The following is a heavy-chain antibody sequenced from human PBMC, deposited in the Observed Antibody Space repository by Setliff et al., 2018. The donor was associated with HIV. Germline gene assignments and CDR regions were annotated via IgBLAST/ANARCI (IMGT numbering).Heavy chain of an antibody. D-gene: IGHD3-3*01. V-gene: IGHV4-34*01. J-gene: IGHJ5*02. Sequence: SETLSLTCAVYGGSFSGYSWIWIRQPPGKGLEWIGEINHSGSANYNPSLKSRVTISLDTSRNHFSLKLTSVTAADTAVYYCVRDRGSYNFWSGLARGDNWFDPWGQGTLVTVSS. CDR3: VRDRGSYNFWSGLARGDNWFDP. CDR2: INHSGSA. CDR1: GGSFSGYS.